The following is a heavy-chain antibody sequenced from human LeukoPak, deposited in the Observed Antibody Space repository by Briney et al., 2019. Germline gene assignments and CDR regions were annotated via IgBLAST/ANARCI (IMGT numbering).Heavy chain of an antibody. CDR3: AKYVTAEGPPYALDV. D-gene: IGHD1-14*01. CDR1: EFTFSTYA. CDR2: NSVSGDRT. Sequence: GGSLRLSCAASEFTFSTYAMQWVRQAPGRGLEWVSGNSVSGDRTWYADTVKGRSTISRDNSTNTLYLQMNSLRAEDTAVYYCAKYVTAEGPPYALDVWGQGTTVTVSS. J-gene: IGHJ6*02. V-gene: IGHV3-23*01.